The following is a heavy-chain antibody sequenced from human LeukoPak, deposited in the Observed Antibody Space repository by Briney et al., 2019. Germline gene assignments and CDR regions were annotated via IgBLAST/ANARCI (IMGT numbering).Heavy chain of an antibody. CDR2: IYYSGST. CDR3: ARRTEYNWFDP. Sequence: SETLSLTCTVSGGSVSSGSYYWSWIRQPPGKGLEWIGYIYYSGSTNYNPSLKSRVTISVDTSENQFSLKLSSVTAADTAVYYCARRTEYNWFDPWGQGTLVTVSS. V-gene: IGHV4-61*01. CDR1: GGSVSSGSYY. D-gene: IGHD3-10*01. J-gene: IGHJ5*02.